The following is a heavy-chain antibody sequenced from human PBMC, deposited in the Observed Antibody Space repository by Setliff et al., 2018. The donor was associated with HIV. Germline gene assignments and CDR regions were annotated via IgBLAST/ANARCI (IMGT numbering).Heavy chain of an antibody. V-gene: IGHV1-69*05. CDR1: GGTFSSYA. CDR2: IIPILGIA. J-gene: IGHJ3*02. D-gene: IGHD3-22*01. CDR3: ARGPDSSGERPFDI. Sequence: SCKASGGTFSSYAISWVRRAPGQGLEWMGGIIPILGIANYAQKFQGRVTITTDESTSTAYMELSSLRSEDTAVYYCARGPDSSGERPFDIWGQGTMVTVSS.